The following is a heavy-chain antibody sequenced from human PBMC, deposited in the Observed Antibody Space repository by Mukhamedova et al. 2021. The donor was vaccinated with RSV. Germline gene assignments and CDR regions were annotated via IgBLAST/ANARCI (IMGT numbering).Heavy chain of an antibody. V-gene: IGHV4-39*01. CDR2: IYCSGST. D-gene: IGHD3-10*01. J-gene: IGHJ4*02. CDR3: ARHVWFGELVHPFDY. Sequence: GKGLEWIGSIYCSGSTYYNPSLKSRVTISVDTSKNQFSLKLSSVTAADTAVYYCARHVWFGELVHPFDYWGQGTLVTVSS.